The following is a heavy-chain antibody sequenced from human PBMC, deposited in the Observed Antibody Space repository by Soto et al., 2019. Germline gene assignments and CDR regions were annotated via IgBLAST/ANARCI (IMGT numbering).Heavy chain of an antibody. J-gene: IGHJ6*02. V-gene: IGHV3-33*01. Sequence: LRLSCAASGFTFSSYGMHWVRQAPGKGLEWVAVIWYDGSNKYYADSVKGRFTISRDNSKNTLYLQMNSLRAEDTAVYYCARGAAAAGTHYYYYGMDVWGQGTTVTVSS. CDR2: IWYDGSNK. D-gene: IGHD6-13*01. CDR1: GFTFSSYG. CDR3: ARGAAAAGTHYYYYGMDV.